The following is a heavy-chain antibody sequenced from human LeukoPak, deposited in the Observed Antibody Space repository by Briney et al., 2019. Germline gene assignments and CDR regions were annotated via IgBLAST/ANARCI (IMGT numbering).Heavy chain of an antibody. CDR1: GGPLTSSSFY. V-gene: IGHV4-39*07. Sequence: SETLSLTCTVSGGPLTSSSFYWGWIRQPPGKGLEWIGSVSYSGNTYYHQSLKSRVTVSRDTSKNQFSLKLTAVTAADTAMYYCARGTTGYFDWLLMGLDYWGHGTQVTVSS. CDR2: VSYSGNT. J-gene: IGHJ4*01. CDR3: ARGTTGYFDWLLMGLDY. D-gene: IGHD3-9*01.